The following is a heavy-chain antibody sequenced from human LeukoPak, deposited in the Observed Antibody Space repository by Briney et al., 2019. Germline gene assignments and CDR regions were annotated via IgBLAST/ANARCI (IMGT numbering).Heavy chain of an antibody. V-gene: IGHV6-1*01. CDR3: VRGGYSYGFDYFDN. D-gene: IGHD5-18*01. J-gene: IGHJ4*02. CDR1: GDSVSSNSVT. CDR2: TYYRSKWYN. Sequence: SQTLSLTCAISGDSVSSNSVTWNWIRQSPSRGLEWLGRTYYRSKWYNDYAVSVKSRITINPDTSKNQFSLQLKFVTPEDTAVYYCVRGGYSYGFDYFDNWGQGTLVTVSS.